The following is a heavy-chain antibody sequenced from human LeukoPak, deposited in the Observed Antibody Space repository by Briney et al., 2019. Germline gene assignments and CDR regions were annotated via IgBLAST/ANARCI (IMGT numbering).Heavy chain of an antibody. D-gene: IGHD4-17*01. CDR3: AKPAHDYGDYGAITR. J-gene: IGHJ4*02. V-gene: IGHV4-34*01. Sequence: SETLSHTCAVYGGSFSGYYWSWIRQPPGKGLEWIGEINHSGSTNYNPSLKSRVTISVDTSKNQFSLKLSSVTAADTAVYYCAKPAHDYGDYGAITRWGQGTLVTVSS. CDR1: GGSFSGYY. CDR2: INHSGST.